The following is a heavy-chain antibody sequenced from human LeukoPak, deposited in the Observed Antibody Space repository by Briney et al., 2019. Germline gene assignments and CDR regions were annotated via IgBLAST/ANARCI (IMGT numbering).Heavy chain of an antibody. V-gene: IGHV3-30*04. J-gene: IGHJ5*02. D-gene: IGHD7-27*01. Sequence: GGSLRLSCVASGFTFVHFSMDWVRQAPGKGLEWVAFVSGEQTDKYYADSVKGRFTISRDNSRNTLFLEMNSLRPDDTAVYYCARDQPGTYTMSSTWGQGTLVTVSS. CDR2: VSGEQTDK. CDR3: ARDQPGTYTMSST. CDR1: GFTFVHFS.